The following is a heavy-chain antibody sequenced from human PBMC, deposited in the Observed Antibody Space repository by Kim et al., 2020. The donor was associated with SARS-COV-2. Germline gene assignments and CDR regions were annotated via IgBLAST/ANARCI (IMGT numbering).Heavy chain of an antibody. CDR2: INPSSGGT. J-gene: IGHJ5*02. CDR3: AREGSYGVRWFDP. D-gene: IGHD4-17*01. Sequence: ASVKVSCKASGYTFTDYYLHWVRQAPGQGFEWVGRINPSSGGTNYAQNFQGRVTMTRDTSIYTVYMELNRLRSDDTAFYYCAREGSYGVRWFDPWGQGTLVTVSS. CDR1: GYTFTDYY. V-gene: IGHV1-2*06.